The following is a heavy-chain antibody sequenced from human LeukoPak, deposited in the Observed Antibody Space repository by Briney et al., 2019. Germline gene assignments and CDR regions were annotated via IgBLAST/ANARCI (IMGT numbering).Heavy chain of an antibody. Sequence: ASVKVSCKASGYTFTSYDINWVRQATGQGLEWMGWMNPNSGNTGYGQKFQGRVTMTRNIFISTAYMELSNLRSEDTAVYYCARVEFISGYSHIYWGQGTLVTVSS. J-gene: IGHJ4*02. D-gene: IGHD3-22*01. CDR2: MNPNSGNT. CDR1: GYTFTSYD. CDR3: ARVEFISGYSHIY. V-gene: IGHV1-8*01.